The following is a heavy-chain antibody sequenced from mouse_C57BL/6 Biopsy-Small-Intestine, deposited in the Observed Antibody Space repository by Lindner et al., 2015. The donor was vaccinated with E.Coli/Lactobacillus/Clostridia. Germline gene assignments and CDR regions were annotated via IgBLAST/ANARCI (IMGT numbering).Heavy chain of an antibody. CDR3: VRDKDILTGFETLDY. J-gene: IGHJ4*01. D-gene: IGHD2-13*01. V-gene: IGHV1S61*01. CDR2: ISTSRGRT. CDR1: GYSFTSYG. Sequence: SVKVSCKSSGYSFTSYGVAWVRQAPGEGLEWMGWISTSRGRTNYAQKFQGRVFMTTDTSTSTAYMELRSLRSDDTAVHFCVRDKDILTGFETLDYWGQGTLVTVSS.